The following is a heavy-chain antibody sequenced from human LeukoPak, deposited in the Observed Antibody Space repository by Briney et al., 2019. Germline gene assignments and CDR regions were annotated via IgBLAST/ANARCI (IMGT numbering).Heavy chain of an antibody. CDR1: GVSVSSGSYY. V-gene: IGHV4-61*01. Sequence: PSETLSLTCTVSGVSVSSGSYYWSWIRQPPGKGLEWIGYIYYSGSTNYNPSLKSRVTISVDTSKNQFSLKLSSVTAADTAVYYCARVTPVYCSSTSCYFSTLTEEGAFDIWGQGTMVTVSS. D-gene: IGHD2-2*01. CDR2: IYYSGST. J-gene: IGHJ3*02. CDR3: ARVTPVYCSSTSCYFSTLTEEGAFDI.